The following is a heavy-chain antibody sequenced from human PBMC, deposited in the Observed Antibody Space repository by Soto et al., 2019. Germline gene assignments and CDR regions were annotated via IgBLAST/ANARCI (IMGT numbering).Heavy chain of an antibody. CDR2: IWYDGSKK. V-gene: IGHV3-33*01. Sequence: HPGGSLRLSCAASGFTFSSYGMHWVRQAPGKGLEWVAVIWYDGSKKYYADYVKGRFTISRDNSKNTLYLKMNSLRVEDKAVYYCARDRLVPYGYGMDVWGQGTTVTVSS. D-gene: IGHD2-2*01. J-gene: IGHJ6*02. CDR3: ARDRLVPYGYGMDV. CDR1: GFTFSSYG.